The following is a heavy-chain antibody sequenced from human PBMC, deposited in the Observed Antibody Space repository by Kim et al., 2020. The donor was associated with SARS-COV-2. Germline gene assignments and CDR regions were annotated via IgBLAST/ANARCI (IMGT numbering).Heavy chain of an antibody. CDR1: GFTFSSYA. D-gene: IGHD2-2*01. CDR2: ISYDGSNK. CDR3: ARGPRYYVVVPAALAY. V-gene: IGHV3-30*04. J-gene: IGHJ4*02. Sequence: GGSLRLSCAASGFTFSSYAMHWVRQAPGKGLEWVAVISYDGSNKYYADSVKGRFTISRDNSKNTLYLQMNSLRAEDTAVYYCARGPRYYVVVPAALAYWGQGTLVTVSS.